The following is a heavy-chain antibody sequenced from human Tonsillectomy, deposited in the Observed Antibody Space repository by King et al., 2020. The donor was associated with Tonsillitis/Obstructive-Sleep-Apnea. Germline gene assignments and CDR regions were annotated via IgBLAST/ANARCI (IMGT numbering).Heavy chain of an antibody. CDR3: AREEEPAALLDAFDI. CDR2: ISYDGSNK. D-gene: IGHD2-2*01. CDR1: GFTFSSYA. V-gene: IGHV3-30*04. J-gene: IGHJ3*02. Sequence: LVESGGGVVQPGRSLRLSCAASGFTFSSYAMHWVRQAPGKGLEWVADISYDGSNKYYADSVKGRFTISRDNSKNTLYLQMNSLRAEDTAVYYCAREEEPAALLDAFDIWGQGTMVTVSS.